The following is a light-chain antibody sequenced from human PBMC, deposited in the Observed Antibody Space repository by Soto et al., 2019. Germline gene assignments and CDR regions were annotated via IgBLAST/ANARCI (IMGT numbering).Light chain of an antibody. CDR3: AAWDDSLDAYV. CDR1: RSNIGTNT. CDR2: SSY. Sequence: QSVLTQPPSASGTPGQRVSISCSGSRSNIGTNTVNWYQQFTGTAPKLLIFSSYLRLSGVPDRFSASRSGASASLAISGLQSEDEADYYCAAWDDSLDAYVFGSGTKVTVL. V-gene: IGLV1-44*01. J-gene: IGLJ1*01.